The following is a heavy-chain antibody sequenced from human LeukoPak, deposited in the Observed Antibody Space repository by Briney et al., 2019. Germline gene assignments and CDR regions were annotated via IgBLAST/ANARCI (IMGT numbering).Heavy chain of an antibody. CDR2: IYSGGST. Sequence: GRSLRLSCAASGFTVSSNYMSWVRQAPGKGLEWVSVIYSGGSTYYADSVKGRFTISRDNSKNTLYLQMNSLRAEDTAVYYCARVGSSSGYWYFDLWGRGTLVTVSS. CDR3: ARVGSSSGYWYFDL. V-gene: IGHV3-66*01. CDR1: GFTVSSNY. J-gene: IGHJ2*01. D-gene: IGHD6-19*01.